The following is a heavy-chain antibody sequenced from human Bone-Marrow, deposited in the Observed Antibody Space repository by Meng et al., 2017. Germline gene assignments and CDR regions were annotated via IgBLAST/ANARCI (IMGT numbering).Heavy chain of an antibody. CDR3: AREWGTLATAADDY. J-gene: IGHJ4*02. CDR1: GGSISASSFY. CDR2: LHDSGST. D-gene: IGHD6-13*01. V-gene: IGHV4-39*07. Sequence: LQLQESGPGLVKPSETLSLTCNVSGGSISASSFYWGWIRQAPGKGLEWIGTLHDSGSTYYNPSLKSRVTISADTSNSQFSLKLSSVTAADTAVYYCAREWGTLATAADDYWGQGTLVTVSS.